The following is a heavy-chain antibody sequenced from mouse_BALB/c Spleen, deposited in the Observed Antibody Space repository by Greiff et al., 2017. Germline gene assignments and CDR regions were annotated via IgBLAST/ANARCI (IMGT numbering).Heavy chain of an antibody. Sequence: EVQLQQSGTVLARPGASVKMSCKASGYTFTSYWMHWVNQRPGQGLEWIGAIYPGNSDTSYNQKFKGKAKLTAVTSTSTAYMELSSLTNEDSAVYYCTGHYYGSSFDYWGQGTTLTVSS. D-gene: IGHD1-1*01. J-gene: IGHJ2*01. CDR3: TGHYYGSSFDY. CDR1: GYTFTSYW. V-gene: IGHV1-5*01. CDR2: IYPGNSDT.